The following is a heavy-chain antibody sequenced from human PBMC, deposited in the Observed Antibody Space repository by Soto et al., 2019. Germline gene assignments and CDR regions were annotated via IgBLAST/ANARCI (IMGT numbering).Heavy chain of an antibody. J-gene: IGHJ4*02. CDR3: ALLPTTVPFDY. CDR1: GGTFSSYT. CDR2: IIPILGIT. Sequence: SVKVSCKASGGTFSSYTISWVRQAPGQGLEWMGRIIPILGITSYAQKFQGRVTVTTDKSTSTAYMELSSLRSEDTAVYYCALLPTTVPFDYWGQGTLVTVSS. D-gene: IGHD4-17*01. V-gene: IGHV1-69*02.